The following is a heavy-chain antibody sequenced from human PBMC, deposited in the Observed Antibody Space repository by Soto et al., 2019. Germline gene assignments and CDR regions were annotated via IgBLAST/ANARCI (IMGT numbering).Heavy chain of an antibody. CDR2: IYPGDSDT. J-gene: IGHJ6*02. D-gene: IGHD2-2*01. Sequence: GESLKISCKGSGYSFTSYWIGWVRQMPGKGLEWMGIIYPGDSDTRYSPSFQGQVTISADKSISTAYLQWSSLKASDTAMYYCARLGSDIVLVPAASPRSYYYYGMDVWGQGTTVTV. V-gene: IGHV5-51*01. CDR1: GYSFTSYW. CDR3: ARLGSDIVLVPAASPRSYYYYGMDV.